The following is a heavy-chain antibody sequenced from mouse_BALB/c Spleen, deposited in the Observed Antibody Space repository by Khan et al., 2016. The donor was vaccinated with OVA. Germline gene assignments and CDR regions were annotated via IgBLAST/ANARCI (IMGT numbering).Heavy chain of an antibody. CDR3: VRDRDYYRNDGRIDY. Sequence: QVQLKQSGAELARPGASVKMSCKASGFTFTSYTIHWIKLRPGQGLEWIGFINPSNGYTNYNQKFKDKATLTADTSSTTAYIQLSSLTSDDSAVFNCVRDRDYYRNDGRIDYWGQGTLVTVSA. V-gene: IGHV1-4*01. J-gene: IGHJ3*01. CDR2: INPSNGYT. D-gene: IGHD2-14*01. CDR1: GFTFTSYT.